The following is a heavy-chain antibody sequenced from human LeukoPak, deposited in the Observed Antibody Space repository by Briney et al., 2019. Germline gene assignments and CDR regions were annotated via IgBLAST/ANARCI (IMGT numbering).Heavy chain of an antibody. Sequence: SETLSLTCNVSGGSISSSSYYWGWIRHPPGKGLEWIGSIYYSGSTYYNPSLKSRVTISVDTSKNQFSLKLNSVTAADTAVDYWEGKSVAVRDSFDSWGQGTMVTVSS. CDR1: GGSISSSSYY. J-gene: IGHJ3*02. CDR3: EGKSVAVRDSFDS. V-gene: IGHV4-39*07. CDR2: IYYSGST. D-gene: IGHD6-19*01.